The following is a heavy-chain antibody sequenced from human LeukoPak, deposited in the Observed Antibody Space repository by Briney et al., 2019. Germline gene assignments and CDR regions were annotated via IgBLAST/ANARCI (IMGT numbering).Heavy chain of an antibody. CDR2: IYYSGST. D-gene: IGHD5-18*01. CDR1: GGSISSSSYY. V-gene: IGHV4-39*07. J-gene: IGHJ4*02. CDR3: ARQYSYGYHNFDY. Sequence: SETPSLTCTVSGGSISSSSYYWGWIRQPPGKGLEWIGSIYYSGSTNYNPSLKSRVTISVDTSKNQFSLKLSSVTAADTAVYYCARQYSYGYHNFDYWGQGTLVTVSS.